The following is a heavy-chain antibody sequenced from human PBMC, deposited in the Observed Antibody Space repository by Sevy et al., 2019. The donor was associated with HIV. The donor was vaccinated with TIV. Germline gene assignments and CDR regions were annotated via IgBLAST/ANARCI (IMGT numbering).Heavy chain of an antibody. D-gene: IGHD3-10*01. Sequence: GGSLRLSCAASGFSFSTYSMNWVRQAPGKGLEWVSYIGTSSSTIYYAHSVRGRFTISRDNGKNSLYLQMSSLRAADTALYYCARVPSTGRFGMDVWGQGTTVTVSS. CDR1: GFSFSTYS. V-gene: IGHV3-48*01. CDR2: IGTSSSTI. CDR3: ARVPSTGRFGMDV. J-gene: IGHJ6*02.